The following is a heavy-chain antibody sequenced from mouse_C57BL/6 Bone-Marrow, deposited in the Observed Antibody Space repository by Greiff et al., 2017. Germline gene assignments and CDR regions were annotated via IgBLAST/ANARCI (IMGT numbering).Heavy chain of an antibody. Sequence: EVQLQQSGAELVRPGASVKLSCTASGFNIKDDYMHWVKQRPEQGLEWIGWIDPENGDTEYASKFQGKATITADTSSNTAYLQLSSLTSADTAVYYCTLVTTEAWFAYWGQGTLVTVSA. CDR1: GFNIKDDY. CDR2: IDPENGDT. J-gene: IGHJ3*01. D-gene: IGHD2-2*01. CDR3: TLVTTEAWFAY. V-gene: IGHV14-4*01.